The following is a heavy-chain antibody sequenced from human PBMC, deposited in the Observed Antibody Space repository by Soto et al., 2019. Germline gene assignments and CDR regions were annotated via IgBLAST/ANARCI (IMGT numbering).Heavy chain of an antibody. CDR3: ARDLGGPGYCSGGSCSHGGWFDP. CDR2: IYYSGST. Sequence: QVQLQESGPGLVKPSQTLSLTCTVSGGSISSGGYYWSWIRQHPGKGLEWIGYIYYSGSTYYNPSLKSRVTISVDTSKNQFSLKLSSVTAADTAVYYCARDLGGPGYCSGGSCSHGGWFDPWGQGTLVTVSS. D-gene: IGHD2-15*01. V-gene: IGHV4-31*03. CDR1: GGSISSGGYY. J-gene: IGHJ5*02.